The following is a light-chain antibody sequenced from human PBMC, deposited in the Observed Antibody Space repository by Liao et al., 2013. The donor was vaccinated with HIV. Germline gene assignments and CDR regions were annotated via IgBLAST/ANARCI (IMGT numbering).Light chain of an antibody. V-gene: IGLV3-1*01. CDR2: YDT. Sequence: SYELTQPPSVSVSPGQTASITCSGDKLGDKYTCWYQQKPAQAPVLVIHYDTDRPSGIPERFFGSNSGNTATLTISRAEAGDEADYYCQVWDSSSDHCVFGTGTKVTVL. CDR1: KLGDKY. CDR3: QVWDSSSDHCV. J-gene: IGLJ1*01.